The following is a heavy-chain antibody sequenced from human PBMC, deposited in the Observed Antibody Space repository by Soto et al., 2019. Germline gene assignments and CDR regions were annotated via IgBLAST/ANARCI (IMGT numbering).Heavy chain of an antibody. CDR1: GGSLSSYY. Sequence: SETLSLTCTVSGGSLSSYYWSWIRQPPGKGLEWIGYIYYTGSTNYNPSLKSRVTISVDTSKKQFSLKLSSVTAADTAVYYCARDIDYSGSSGHPSGYYGMDVWGQGTTVTV. D-gene: IGHD3-22*01. CDR3: ARDIDYSGSSGHPSGYYGMDV. CDR2: IYYTGST. V-gene: IGHV4-59*01. J-gene: IGHJ6*02.